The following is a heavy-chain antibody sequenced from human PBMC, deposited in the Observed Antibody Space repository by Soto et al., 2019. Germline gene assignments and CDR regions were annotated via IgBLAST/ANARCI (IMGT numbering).Heavy chain of an antibody. Sequence: EAQLLESGGGLVQPGGSLRLSCVASGFTFNYYDVTWVRRAPGKGLDWVSTISATGRDTYFGDAERGRLSISRDKTRNVVYLQMHSLTVDDTVLYYWATSTERLSLDTRWVHIPLGCAYWGLGILFTVSS. D-gene: IGHD3-16*01. V-gene: IGHV3-23*01. CDR3: ATSTERLSLDTRWVHIPLGCAY. CDR2: ISATGRDT. J-gene: IGHJ4*02. CDR1: GFTFNYYD.